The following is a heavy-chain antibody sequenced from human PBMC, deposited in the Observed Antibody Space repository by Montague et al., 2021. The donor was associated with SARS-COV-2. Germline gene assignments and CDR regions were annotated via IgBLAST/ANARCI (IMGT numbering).Heavy chain of an antibody. D-gene: IGHD5/OR15-5a*01. CDR2: FYITDKT. CDR1: VSSNSGAD. Sequence: SETLSLTCTVLVSSNSGADWKCTRLNASQTSDWYGLFYITDKTSYNPSLKSRVTMSVDTSKNQVSLDLTSVTVADTAVYYCARDGGGFVYYWFDLWGRGTAGTV. V-gene: IGHV4-4*07. J-gene: IGHJ2*01. CDR3: ARDGGGFVYYWFDL.